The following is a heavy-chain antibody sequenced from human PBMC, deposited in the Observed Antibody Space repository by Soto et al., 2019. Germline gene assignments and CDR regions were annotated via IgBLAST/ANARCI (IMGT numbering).Heavy chain of an antibody. CDR1: GDRVSSNSAA. J-gene: IGHJ6*03. V-gene: IGHV6-1*01. Sequence: KQSPTLSLTCAISGDRVSSNSAAWNWIRQSPSRGLEWLGRTYYRSKWYNDYAVSVKSRITINPDTSKNQFSLQLNSVTPEDTAVYYCARGGIAGAPHSYYYYYYMDVWGKGTTVTVSS. CDR3: ARGGIAGAPHSYYYYYYMDV. CDR2: TYYRSKWYN. D-gene: IGHD3-10*01.